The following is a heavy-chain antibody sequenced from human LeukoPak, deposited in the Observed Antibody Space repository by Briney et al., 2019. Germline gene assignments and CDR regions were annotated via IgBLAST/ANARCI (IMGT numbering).Heavy chain of an antibody. CDR2: IKSKTDGRTT. J-gene: IGHJ5*02. CDR3: TTDWANDYSDP. CDR1: GFTFSNAR. D-gene: IGHD4-11*01. Sequence: GGSLRLSCAASGFTFSNARMSWVRQAPGKGLECVGHIKSKTDGRTTDYAAPVKGRVTISRDDSKNARYLQMNSLKTEDTAVYYCTTDWANDYSDPWGQGTLVTVCS. V-gene: IGHV3-15*01.